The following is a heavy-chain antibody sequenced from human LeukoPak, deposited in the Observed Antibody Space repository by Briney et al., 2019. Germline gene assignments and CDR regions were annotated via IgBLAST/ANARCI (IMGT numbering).Heavy chain of an antibody. CDR2: ISSSSSYI. Sequence: PGGSLRLSCAASGFTFSSYSMNWVRQAPGKGLEWVSSISSSSSYIYCADSVKGRFTISRDNAKNSLYLQMNSLRAEDTAVYYCARYSGLVPAARFDYWGQGTLVTVSS. V-gene: IGHV3-21*01. CDR3: ARYSGLVPAARFDY. J-gene: IGHJ4*02. CDR1: GFTFSSYS. D-gene: IGHD2-2*01.